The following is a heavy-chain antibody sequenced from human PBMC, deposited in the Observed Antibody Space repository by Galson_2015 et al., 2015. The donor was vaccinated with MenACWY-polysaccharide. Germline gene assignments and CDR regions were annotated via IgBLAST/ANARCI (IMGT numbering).Heavy chain of an antibody. V-gene: IGHV3-74*01. D-gene: IGHD5-12*01. Sequence: VSRIKSDGSSTTYADSVKGRFTISRDNAKNTLYLQMNSLRAEDTALYYCARGYSAYDWGHGTLVTVSA. CDR2: IKSDGSST. CDR3: ARGYSAYD. J-gene: IGHJ4*01.